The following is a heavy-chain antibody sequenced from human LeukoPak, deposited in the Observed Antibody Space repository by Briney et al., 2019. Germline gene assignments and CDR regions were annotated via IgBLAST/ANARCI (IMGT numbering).Heavy chain of an antibody. D-gene: IGHD2-15*01. CDR3: ARCSPREYAFEI. Sequence: ASVKVSCKASGYTFSGNYMHWVRQAPGQGLEWMGWINPNSGGTNYAQKFQGRVTMTRDTSITTTYMELSRLRSDDTAVYYCARCSPREYAFEIWGQGTMVTVPS. J-gene: IGHJ3*02. CDR1: GYTFSGNY. V-gene: IGHV1-2*02. CDR2: INPNSGGT.